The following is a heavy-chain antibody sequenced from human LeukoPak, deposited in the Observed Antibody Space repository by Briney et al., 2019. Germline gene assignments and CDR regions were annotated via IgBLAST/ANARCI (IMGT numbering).Heavy chain of an antibody. CDR2: IYYSGST. CDR1: GGSISSGGYY. CDR3: ARGLLGRYSSGWEYYFDY. V-gene: IGHV4-31*03. J-gene: IGHJ4*02. D-gene: IGHD6-19*01. Sequence: SETLSLTCTVSGGSISSGGYYWTWIRQHPGKGLEWIGYIYYSGSTYYNPSLKSRVTISVDTSKNQFSLKLSSVTAADTAVYYCARGLLGRYSSGWEYYFDYWGQGTLVTVSS.